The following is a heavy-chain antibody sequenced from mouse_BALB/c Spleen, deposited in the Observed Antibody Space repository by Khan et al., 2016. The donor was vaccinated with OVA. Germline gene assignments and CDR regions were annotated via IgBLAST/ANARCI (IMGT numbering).Heavy chain of an antibody. V-gene: IGHV1-63*02. D-gene: IGHD3-1*01. CDR1: GYTFTNFW. CDR2: IYPGGGYN. J-gene: IGHJ2*01. CDR3: ARRGAARATSDYFDY. Sequence: VQLQQSGAELVRPGTSVKMSCQAAGYTFTNFWIGWVKQRPGHGLEWIGAIYPGGGYNHYNEKFKGKATLPEDTSSSPAYKQLSSLTSDDSAVYYCARRGAARATSDYFDYWGQGTTLTVSS.